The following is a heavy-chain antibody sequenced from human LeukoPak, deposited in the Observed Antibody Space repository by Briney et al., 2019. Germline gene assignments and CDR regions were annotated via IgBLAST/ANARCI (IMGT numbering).Heavy chain of an antibody. CDR3: AKESAMVTHFDY. J-gene: IGHJ4*02. V-gene: IGHV3-23*01. CDR2: ISGSGGST. Sequence: GGSLRLSCAASGFSLSSYAMSWVRQAPGKGLEWVSAISGSGGSTYYADSVKGRFTISRDNSKNTLYLQMNSLRAEDTAVYYCAKESAMVTHFDYWGQGTLVTVSS. CDR1: GFSLSSYA. D-gene: IGHD5-18*01.